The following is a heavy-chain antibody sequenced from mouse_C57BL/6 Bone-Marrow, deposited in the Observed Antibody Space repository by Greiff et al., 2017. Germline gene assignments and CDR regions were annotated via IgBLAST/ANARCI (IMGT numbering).Heavy chain of an antibody. Sequence: VQLQQPGAELVKPGASVKLSCKASGYTFTSYWMHWVKQRPGQGLEWIGMIHPNSGSTNYNEKFKSKATLTVDKSSSTAYMQLSSLTSEDSAVYYCARRLLFSYYYAMDYWGQGTSVTVSS. V-gene: IGHV1-64*01. D-gene: IGHD1-2*01. J-gene: IGHJ4*01. CDR2: IHPNSGST. CDR3: ARRLLFSYYYAMDY. CDR1: GYTFTSYW.